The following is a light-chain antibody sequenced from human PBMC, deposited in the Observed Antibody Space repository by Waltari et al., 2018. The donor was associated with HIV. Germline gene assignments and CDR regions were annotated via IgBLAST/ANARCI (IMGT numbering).Light chain of an antibody. J-gene: IGKJ2*01. V-gene: IGKV1-5*03. CDR3: QQYNSYSYT. Sequence: IQMTQSPSTLSASVGDRLTITCRASQSISSWLAWYQQKPGKAPKLLIYKASSLESGVPSRFSGSGSGTEFTLTISSLQPDDFATYYCQQYNSYSYTFGQGTKLEIK. CDR1: QSISSW. CDR2: KAS.